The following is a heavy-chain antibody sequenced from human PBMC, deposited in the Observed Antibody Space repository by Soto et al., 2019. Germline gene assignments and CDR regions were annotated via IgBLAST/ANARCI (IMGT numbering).Heavy chain of an antibody. D-gene: IGHD2-15*01. CDR2: ISAYNGNT. Sequence: QVQLVQSGSEVKKPGASVKVSCKASGYTFTNYGMSWVRQAPGQGLEWMGWISAYNGNTNHAQNFQGRVTMTTDTSKNTAYIELRSLRSDDTAVYYCARCYCSVGSCYSCWHFDLWGRGALVTVSS. V-gene: IGHV1-18*01. J-gene: IGHJ2*01. CDR3: ARCYCSVGSCYSCWHFDL. CDR1: GYTFTNYG.